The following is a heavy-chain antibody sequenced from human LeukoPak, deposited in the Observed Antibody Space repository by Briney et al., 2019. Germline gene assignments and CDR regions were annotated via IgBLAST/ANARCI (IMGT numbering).Heavy chain of an antibody. V-gene: IGHV1-2*02. Sequence: ASVKVSCKASGYTFTGYYMHWVRQAPGQGLEWMGWINPNSGGTNYAQKFQGRVTMPRDTSISTAYMELSRLRSDDTAVYYCARGETRGEKYSSILLDCWGQGTLVTVSS. CDR3: ARGETRGEKYSSILLDC. D-gene: IGHD6-13*01. J-gene: IGHJ4*02. CDR2: INPNSGGT. CDR1: GYTFTGYY.